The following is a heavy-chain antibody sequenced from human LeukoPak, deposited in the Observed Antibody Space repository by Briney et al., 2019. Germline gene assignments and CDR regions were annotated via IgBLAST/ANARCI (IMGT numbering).Heavy chain of an antibody. D-gene: IGHD2-2*03. CDR2: ISSSSSYT. Sequence: GGSLRLSCAASGFTFSRYSMHWVRQAPGEGLVWVSSISSSSSYTYYADSVKGRFTISRDNAKNSLYLQMNSLRAEDTAVYYCARGDGYCSSTSCSSYFDYWGQGTLVPVSS. J-gene: IGHJ4*02. CDR1: GFTFSRYS. V-gene: IGHV3-21*01. CDR3: ARGDGYCSSTSCSSYFDY.